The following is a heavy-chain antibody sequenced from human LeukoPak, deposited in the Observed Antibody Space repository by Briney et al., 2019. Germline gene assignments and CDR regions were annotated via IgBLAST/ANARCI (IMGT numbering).Heavy chain of an antibody. CDR3: AGGGPYDTSGYSS. CDR1: GFTFSSYS. Sequence: PGGSLRLSCAASGFTFSSYSMNWVREAPGKGLEWVSYISSGGSTIYYADSVKGRFTISRDNAKNSLYLQMNSLRAEDTAVYFCAGGGPYDTSGYSSWGQGTLVTVSS. CDR2: ISSGGSTI. D-gene: IGHD3-22*01. J-gene: IGHJ4*02. V-gene: IGHV3-48*04.